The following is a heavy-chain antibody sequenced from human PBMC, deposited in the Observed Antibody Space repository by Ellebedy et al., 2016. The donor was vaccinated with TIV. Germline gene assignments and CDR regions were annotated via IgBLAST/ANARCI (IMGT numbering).Heavy chain of an antibody. CDR1: GLTSFTSA. CDR2: ISGTGHSL. J-gene: IGHJ3*01. CDR3: ANYPCGSCESHAFDV. V-gene: IGHV3-23*01. D-gene: IGHD2-15*01. Sequence: PGGSLRLSCVVSGLTSFTSAMGWVRQAPGRGLEWVSSISGTGHSLHYADSVKGRFTIARDSSKKTVSLQMSSLRADDTAVYYCANYPCGSCESHAFDVWGHGTMVTVSS.